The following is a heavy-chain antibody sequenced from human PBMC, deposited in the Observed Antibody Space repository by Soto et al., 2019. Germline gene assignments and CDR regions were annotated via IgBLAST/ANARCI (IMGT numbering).Heavy chain of an antibody. Sequence: GGSLRLSCAASGFTFRTYGMHWVRQAPGKGLEWVSLISYDGNNKYYGDSVKGRFTISRDNSKNTLFLQMNSLRPEDTAEYYCARVPYWGPGTQVTVPS. CDR1: GFTFRTYG. J-gene: IGHJ4*02. CDR2: ISYDGNNK. V-gene: IGHV3-30*03. CDR3: ARVPY.